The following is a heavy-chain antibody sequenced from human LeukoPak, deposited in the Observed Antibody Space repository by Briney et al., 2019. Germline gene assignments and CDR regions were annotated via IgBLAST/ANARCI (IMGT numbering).Heavy chain of an antibody. CDR1: GFTFTSHW. CDR3: VYSVNSGFDY. Sequence: GGSLRLSCAASGFTFTSHWMHWVRQAPGKGLAWVSRVNSDGRTTSYADSVKGRFTISRDNAKNTLYLQMNSLGVGDTVVYYCVYSVNSGFDYWGQGALVTVSS. CDR2: VNSDGRTT. V-gene: IGHV3-74*01. J-gene: IGHJ4*02. D-gene: IGHD1-26*01.